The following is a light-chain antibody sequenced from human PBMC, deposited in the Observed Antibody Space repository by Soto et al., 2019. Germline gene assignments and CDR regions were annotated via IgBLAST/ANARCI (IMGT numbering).Light chain of an antibody. CDR2: KAS. J-gene: IGKJ2*01. V-gene: IGKV1-5*03. Sequence: IQMTQSPSTLSACVGDSVTITCRASETINSWLAWYQQKPGKAPKLLIYKASSLESGVPSRFSGSGSGTEFTLTISSLQPDDFATYYCQQYNHYSTFGQGTKLEIK. CDR3: QQYNHYST. CDR1: ETINSW.